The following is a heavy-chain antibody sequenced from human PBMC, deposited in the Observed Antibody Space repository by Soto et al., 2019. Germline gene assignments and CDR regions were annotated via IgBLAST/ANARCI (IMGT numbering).Heavy chain of an antibody. CDR3: ARILWFGVLPDY. CDR2: INPSGGST. V-gene: IGHV1-46*01. D-gene: IGHD3-10*01. CDR1: GYTLTSYY. Sequence: ASVKVSCKASGYTLTSYYMHWVRQAPGQGLEWMGIINPSGGSTSYAQKFQGRVTMTRDTSTSTVYMELSSLRSEDTAVYYCARILWFGVLPDYWGQGTLVTVSS. J-gene: IGHJ4*02.